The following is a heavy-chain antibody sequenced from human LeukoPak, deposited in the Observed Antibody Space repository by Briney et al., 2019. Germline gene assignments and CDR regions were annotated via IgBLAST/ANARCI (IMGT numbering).Heavy chain of an antibody. V-gene: IGHV1-18*01. CDR2: ISAYNGNT. CDR3: ARGETMVPEDDY. CDR1: GGTFSSYA. Sequence: ASVKVSCKASGGTFSSYAISWVRQAPGQGLEWMGWISAYNGNTNYAQKLQGRVTMTTDTSTSTAYMELRSLRSDDTAVYYCARGETMVPEDDYWGQGTLVTVSS. J-gene: IGHJ4*02. D-gene: IGHD4/OR15-4a*01.